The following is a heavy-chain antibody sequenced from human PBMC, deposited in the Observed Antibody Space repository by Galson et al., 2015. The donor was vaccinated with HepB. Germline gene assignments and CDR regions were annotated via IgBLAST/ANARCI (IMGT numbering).Heavy chain of an antibody. J-gene: IGHJ4*02. CDR1: GYTFSSFA. D-gene: IGHD2-15*01. Sequence: SVKVSCKASGYTFSSFAINWVRQATGQGLEWMGWMNPNSGNTAYAQKFQGRVTMTRDTSISTTYMELSSLRSDDPAVYYCVRGSTLRLGFCIAGSCYSDDWGQGTLVTVSS. CDR2: MNPNSGNT. V-gene: IGHV1-8*01. CDR3: VRGSTLRLGFCIAGSCYSDD.